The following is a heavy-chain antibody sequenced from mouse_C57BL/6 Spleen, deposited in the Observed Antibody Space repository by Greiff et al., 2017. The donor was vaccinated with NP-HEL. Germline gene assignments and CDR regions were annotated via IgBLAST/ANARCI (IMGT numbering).Heavy chain of an antibody. CDR2: INYDGSST. Sequence: EVMLVESEGGLVQPGSSMKLSCTASGFTFSDYYMAWVRQVPEKGLEWVANINYDGSSTYYLDSLKSRFIISRDNAKNILYLQMSSLKSEDTATYYCARGPLYYGSSPRYFDVWGTGTTVTVSS. CDR1: GFTFSDYY. D-gene: IGHD1-1*01. J-gene: IGHJ1*03. CDR3: ARGPLYYGSSPRYFDV. V-gene: IGHV5-16*01.